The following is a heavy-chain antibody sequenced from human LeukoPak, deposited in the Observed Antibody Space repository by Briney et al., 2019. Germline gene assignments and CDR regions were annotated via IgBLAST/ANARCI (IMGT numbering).Heavy chain of an antibody. CDR1: GGSISSGGYY. Sequence: SETLSLTCTVSGGSISSGGYYRSWIRQHPGKGLEWIGYIYYSGSTYYNPSLKSRVTISVDTSKNQFSLKLSSVTAADTAVYYCARTYYDSSGYPGLGSDYWGQGTLVTVSS. J-gene: IGHJ4*02. D-gene: IGHD3-22*01. CDR2: IYYSGST. V-gene: IGHV4-31*03. CDR3: ARTYYDSSGYPGLGSDY.